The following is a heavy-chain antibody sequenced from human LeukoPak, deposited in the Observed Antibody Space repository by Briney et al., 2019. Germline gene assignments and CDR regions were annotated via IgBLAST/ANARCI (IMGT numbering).Heavy chain of an antibody. D-gene: IGHD6-19*01. CDR1: GDSVSSRSAA. CDR3: ARDLGQWLGVDYFDY. Sequence: SQTLSLTCAISGDSVSSRSAAWNWIRQSPSRGLEWLGRTYYRSKWFNDYAVSVKSRITINPDTSKNQFSLQLNSVTPEDTAVYYCARDLGQWLGVDYFDYWGQGTLVTVSS. J-gene: IGHJ4*02. CDR2: TYYRSKWFN. V-gene: IGHV6-1*01.